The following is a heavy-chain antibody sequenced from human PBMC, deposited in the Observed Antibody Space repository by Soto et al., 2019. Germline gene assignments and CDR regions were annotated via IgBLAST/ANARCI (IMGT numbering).Heavy chain of an antibody. J-gene: IGHJ4*02. D-gene: IGHD3-3*01. Sequence: KPSETLSLTCAVYGGSFSGYYWSWIRQPPGKGLEWIGEINHSGSTNYNPSLKSRVTISVDTSKNQFSLKLSSVTAADTAVYYCARGGPTIFGVVRGLFDYWGQGTLVTVSS. CDR2: INHSGST. CDR1: GGSFSGYY. V-gene: IGHV4-34*01. CDR3: ARGGPTIFGVVRGLFDY.